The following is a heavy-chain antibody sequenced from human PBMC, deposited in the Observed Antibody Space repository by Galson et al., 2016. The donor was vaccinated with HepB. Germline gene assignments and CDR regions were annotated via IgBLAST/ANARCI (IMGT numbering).Heavy chain of an antibody. D-gene: IGHD2-15*01. CDR1: GGSISSGSYY. CDR3: ASVGYGSLDYYYMDV. J-gene: IGHJ6*03. V-gene: IGHV4-61*02. Sequence: TLSLTCTVSGGSISSGSYYWSWIRQPAGKGLEWIGRIYTSGSTNYNPSLKSRVTISVDTSKNQFSLKLSSVTAADTAVYYCASVGYGSLDYYYMDVWGKGTTVTVSS. CDR2: IYTSGST.